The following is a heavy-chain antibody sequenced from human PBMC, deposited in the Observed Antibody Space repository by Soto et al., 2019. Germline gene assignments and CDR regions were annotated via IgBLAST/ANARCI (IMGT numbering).Heavy chain of an antibody. CDR2: VFDSIYDSGST. CDR1: GGSSSDYY. CDR3: ARGLSPYYYSM. Sequence: SETVSLTCTVSGGSSSDYYWSWIRQPPGKRLEWIGYVFDSIYDSGSTNYNPSFESRVTISVDTSNNRISLNLNSVTAADTAVYYCARGLSPYYYSMWGQGTQVTVSS. J-gene: IGHJ4*02. V-gene: IGHV4-59*01. D-gene: IGHD3-10*01.